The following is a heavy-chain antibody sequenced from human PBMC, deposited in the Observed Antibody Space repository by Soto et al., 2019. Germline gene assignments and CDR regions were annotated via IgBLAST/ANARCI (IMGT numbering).Heavy chain of an antibody. D-gene: IGHD3-3*01. CDR1: GFPFSSYG. J-gene: IGHJ6*02. Sequence: GGSLRLSCAASGFPFSSYGMHWVRQAPGKGLEWVAVIWYDGSNKYYADSVKGRFTISRDNSKNTRYLQMNSLRAEDTAVYYCARGGPGGRFLEWLPNPYYYYYGMDVWGQGTTVTVSS. V-gene: IGHV3-33*01. CDR3: ARGGPGGRFLEWLPNPYYYYYGMDV. CDR2: IWYDGSNK.